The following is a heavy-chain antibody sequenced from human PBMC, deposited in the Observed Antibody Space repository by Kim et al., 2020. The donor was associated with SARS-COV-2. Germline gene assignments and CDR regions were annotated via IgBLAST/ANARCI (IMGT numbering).Heavy chain of an antibody. V-gene: IGHV4-39*07. J-gene: IGHJ5*02. Sequence: SETLSLTCTVSGGSISSSSYYWGWIRQPPGKGLEWIGSIYYSGSTYYNPYLKSRVTISVDTSKNQFSLKLSSVTAADTAVYYCARDAGILTGYEFDPWGQGTLVTVSS. CDR3: ARDAGILTGYEFDP. D-gene: IGHD3-9*01. CDR1: GGSISSSSYY. CDR2: IYYSGST.